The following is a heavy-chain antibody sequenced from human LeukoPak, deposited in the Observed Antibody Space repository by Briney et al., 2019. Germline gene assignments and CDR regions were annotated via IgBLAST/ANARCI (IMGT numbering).Heavy chain of an antibody. CDR1: GYTFTSYG. V-gene: IGHV1-18*01. Sequence: ASVKVSCKASGYTFTSYGISWVRQAPGQGLEWMGWISAYNGNTNYAQKLQGRVTMTTDTSTSTAYMELRSLRSDDTAVYYCARGPNYYDSSGYSTTSDYWGQGTLVTVSS. D-gene: IGHD3-22*01. CDR2: ISAYNGNT. J-gene: IGHJ4*02. CDR3: ARGPNYYDSSGYSTTSDY.